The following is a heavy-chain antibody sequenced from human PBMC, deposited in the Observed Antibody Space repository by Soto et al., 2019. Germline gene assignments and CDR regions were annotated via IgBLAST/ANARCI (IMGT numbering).Heavy chain of an antibody. CDR1: GFTFSSYA. J-gene: IGHJ5*02. D-gene: IGHD6-19*01. CDR3: AKEGSIAVAGAGWFDP. V-gene: IGHV3-23*01. Sequence: EVQLLESGGGLVQPGGSLRLSCAASGFTFSSYAMSWVRQAPGKGLEWVSAISGSGGSTYYADSVKGRFTISRDNSNNTLYLQMNSLRTEDTALYYCAKEGSIAVAGAGWFDPWGQGTLVTVSS. CDR2: ISGSGGST.